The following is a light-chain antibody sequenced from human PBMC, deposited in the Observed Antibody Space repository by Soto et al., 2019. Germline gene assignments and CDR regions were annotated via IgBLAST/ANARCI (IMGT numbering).Light chain of an antibody. J-gene: IGKJ1*01. CDR3: QRYGTSPPWT. CDR1: QSVGSSY. Sequence: EIVLTQSPSTLSLSPEERATLSCRASQSVGSSYLAWYQQKPGQAPRLLIYDVSTRATGIPDRFSGSGSGTDCTLTISRLEPEDSAVYYCQRYGTSPPWTFGQGTKVDIK. V-gene: IGKV3-20*01. CDR2: DVS.